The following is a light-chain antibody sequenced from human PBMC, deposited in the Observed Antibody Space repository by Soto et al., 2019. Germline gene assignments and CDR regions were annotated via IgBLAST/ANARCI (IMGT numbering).Light chain of an antibody. CDR3: CSYEGSYVYV. CDR2: DVS. V-gene: IGLV2-11*01. CDR1: KNDTGVYDF. Sequence: QSVLTQPPSASGSPGQSVTISCTGTKNDTGVYDFVSWYQHHPGKAPRLMLHDVSKRPSGVPDRFSGSKSGNTASLTISGLQAEDEADYYCCSYEGSYVYVFGTGTKVTVL. J-gene: IGLJ1*01.